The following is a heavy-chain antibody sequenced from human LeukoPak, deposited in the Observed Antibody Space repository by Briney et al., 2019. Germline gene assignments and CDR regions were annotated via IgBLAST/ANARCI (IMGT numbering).Heavy chain of an antibody. D-gene: IGHD6-19*01. Sequence: SLRLSCSASGFPLDDYAMHWVRPTPPRGLEWVSWISWDGDYMEYADSVKGRFIISRDNAKNTLYLQMNSLRAEDMACYYCAKDSRGVSRGWLCVFDSWGQGTLVTVSS. CDR1: GFPLDDYA. CDR2: ISWDGDYM. V-gene: IGHV3-9*03. CDR3: AKDSRGVSRGWLCVFDS. J-gene: IGHJ4*02.